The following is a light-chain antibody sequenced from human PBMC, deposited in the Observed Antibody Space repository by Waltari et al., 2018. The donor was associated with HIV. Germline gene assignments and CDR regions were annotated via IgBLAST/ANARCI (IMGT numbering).Light chain of an antibody. CDR2: ENT. Sequence: NFMLTQPHSVSESPGKTTTFSCTRNSGSIGSKYVQWYQQRPGSAPIIVIFENTKRPSGVPDRFSGSIDSSSNSASLTISGLKTEDEADYYCAAWDDSLNALLFGGGTKLTVL. J-gene: IGLJ2*01. CDR3: AAWDDSLNALL. V-gene: IGLV6-57*04. CDR1: SGSIGSKY.